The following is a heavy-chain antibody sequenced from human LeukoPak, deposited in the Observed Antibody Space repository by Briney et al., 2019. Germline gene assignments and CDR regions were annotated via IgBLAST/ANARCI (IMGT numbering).Heavy chain of an antibody. CDR2: IKRDGSEK. D-gene: IGHD5-24*01. Sequence: GGSLRLSCAASGFTFSTFWMTWVRQPPGKGLEWVANIKRDGSEKYYVDSVKGRFTISRDNAKNSLYLQMNSLRAEDTALYYCARGARSNDYNFFDPWGQETLVTVSS. CDR3: ARGARSNDYNFFDP. V-gene: IGHV3-7*04. CDR1: GFTFSTFW. J-gene: IGHJ5*02.